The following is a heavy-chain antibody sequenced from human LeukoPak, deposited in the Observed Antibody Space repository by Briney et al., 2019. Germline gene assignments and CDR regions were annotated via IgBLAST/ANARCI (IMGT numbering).Heavy chain of an antibody. D-gene: IGHD2-15*01. CDR1: GYTFTSYG. Sequence: WASVKVSCKASGYTFTSYGISWVRQAPGQGLEWMGWISAYNGNTNYAQKLQGRVTMTTDTSTSTAYMELRSLRSDDTAVYYCARDVLPGARGDSVFDYWGQGTLVTVSS. CDR2: ISAYNGNT. CDR3: ARDVLPGARGDSVFDY. V-gene: IGHV1-18*01. J-gene: IGHJ4*02.